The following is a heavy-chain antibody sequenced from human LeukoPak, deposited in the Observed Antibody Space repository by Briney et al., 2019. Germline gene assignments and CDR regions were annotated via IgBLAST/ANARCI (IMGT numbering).Heavy chain of an antibody. D-gene: IGHD6-13*01. CDR3: ARAPGIAAAGTHFDF. CDR2: IYYSGSA. J-gene: IGHJ4*02. CDR1: GGSLSSYY. Sequence: SETLSLTCAVSGGSLSSYYWSWIRQPPGKGLEWIGYIYYSGSAKYNPSLKSRVTISVDTSKNQFSLKLSSVTAGDTAVYYCARAPGIAAAGTHFDFWGQGTLVTVSS. V-gene: IGHV4-59*01.